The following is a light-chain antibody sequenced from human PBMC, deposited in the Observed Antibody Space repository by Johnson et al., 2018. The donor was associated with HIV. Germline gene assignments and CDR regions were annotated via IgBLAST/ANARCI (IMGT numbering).Light chain of an antibody. Sequence: QSVLTQPPSVSAAPGQKVTISCSGSSSNIGNNYISWYQQLPGTAPKLLIYDNNKRPSGIPDRFSGSKSGTSATLGITGLQTGDEAEYYCGTWDSNLNASYVCGSGTSVTVL. J-gene: IGLJ1*01. CDR2: DNN. CDR3: GTWDSNLNASYV. V-gene: IGLV1-51*01. CDR1: SSNIGNNY.